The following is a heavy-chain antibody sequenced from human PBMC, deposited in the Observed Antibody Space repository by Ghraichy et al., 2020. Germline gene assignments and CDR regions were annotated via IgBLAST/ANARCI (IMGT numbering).Heavy chain of an antibody. V-gene: IGHV3-66*01. CDR2: IYSSGST. J-gene: IGHJ6*02. CDR3: ARDRMYDASGYYFYYYGMDV. CDR1: GFTVSSNF. D-gene: IGHD3-22*01. Sequence: GGSLRLSCAASGFTVSSNFMSWVRQAPGKGLEWVSLIYSSGSTYYADSVKGRFTISRDNSKNTLYLQMSSLRAEDTAVYYCARDRMYDASGYYFYYYGMDVWGQGTTVTVSS.